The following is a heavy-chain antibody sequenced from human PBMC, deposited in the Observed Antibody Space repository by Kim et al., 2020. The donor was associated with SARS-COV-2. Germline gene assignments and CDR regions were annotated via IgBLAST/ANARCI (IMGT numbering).Heavy chain of an antibody. V-gene: IGHV3-23*01. CDR1: GFTFSSFA. D-gene: IGHD3-10*01. Sequence: GGSLRLSCAASGFTFSSFAMNWVRQAPGKGLEWVSASPGSNSNTYYADSLRGRFTTSRDNSRNTLYLQMDSRTAAGTAIYYCAKAGGKAIWFGEVLGSRYNFDLWGQGTLVTVSS. J-gene: IGHJ4*02. CDR2: SPGSNSNT. CDR3: AKAGGKAIWFGEVLGSRYNFDL.